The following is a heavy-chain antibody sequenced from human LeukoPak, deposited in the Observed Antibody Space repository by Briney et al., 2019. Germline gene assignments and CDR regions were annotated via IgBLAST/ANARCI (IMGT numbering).Heavy chain of an antibody. V-gene: IGHV3-21*01. Sequence: GGSLRLSCEASGVNFNIYKMNSIRETPGKGVERVSSISAVSDDIYYADSVKGRFTISREDARKSLYLELNSLRNEDTAVYYCARYNSVSYAYAYFYGMDVWGQGTTVTVSS. D-gene: IGHD5-12*01. CDR2: ISAVSDDI. J-gene: IGHJ6*01. CDR3: ARYNSVSYAYAYFYGMDV. CDR1: GVNFNIYK.